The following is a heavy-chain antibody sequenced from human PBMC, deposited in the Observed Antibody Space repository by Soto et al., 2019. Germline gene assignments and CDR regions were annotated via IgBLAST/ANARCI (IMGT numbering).Heavy chain of an antibody. CDR3: VKEFRGAFDY. Sequence: GGSLRLSCAVSGVTVNSNFMSWVRQAPGKGLEWVSVIFSGGNADYADSVKGRFIMSRDISKNTLYLQMNILRAEDTAVYFCVKEFRGAFDYWGQGTLVTVSS. D-gene: IGHD3-10*01. CDR1: GVTVNSNF. CDR2: IFSGGNA. V-gene: IGHV3-53*01. J-gene: IGHJ4*02.